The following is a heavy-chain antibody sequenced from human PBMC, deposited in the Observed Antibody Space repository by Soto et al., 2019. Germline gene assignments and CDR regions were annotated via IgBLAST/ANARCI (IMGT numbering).Heavy chain of an antibody. CDR2: ISYDGSNK. J-gene: IGHJ5*02. CDR1: GFTFSSYG. V-gene: IGHV3-30*18. Sequence: PGGSLRLSCAASGFTFSSYGMHWVRQAPGKGLEWVAVISYDGSNKYYADSVKGRFTISRDNSKNTLYLQMNSLRAEDTAVYYCAKVRLALYYDFWSGYSETIDPWGQGTLVTVSS. D-gene: IGHD3-3*01. CDR3: AKVRLALYYDFWSGYSETIDP.